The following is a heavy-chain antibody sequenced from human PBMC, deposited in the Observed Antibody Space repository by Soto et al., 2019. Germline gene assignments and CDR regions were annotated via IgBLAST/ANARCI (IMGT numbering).Heavy chain of an antibody. Sequence: QIQLVESGGGVVQPGRSLRLSCAASGFTFSTSAMHWVRQAPGKGLEWVALISNDGTYKYYADSVQGRFIISRDNSENAFYLQLDSLRPEDTAGYCCARDAGLIMVVAVDNWGQGKMVTVSS. CDR2: ISNDGTYK. CDR3: ARDAGLIMVVAVDN. J-gene: IGHJ3*02. V-gene: IGHV3-30*04. D-gene: IGHD2-21*01. CDR1: GFTFSTSA.